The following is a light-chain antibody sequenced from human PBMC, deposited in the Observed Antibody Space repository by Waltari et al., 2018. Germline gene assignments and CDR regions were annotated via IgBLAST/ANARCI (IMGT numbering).Light chain of an antibody. V-gene: IGKV1-5*03. Sequence: DIQLTRSPPTLSSSLVYGVATPCRASQSVGTWVAWYQQKPGKAPKLLIYMASSLESGVPSRFSGSGSGTEFTLTISSLQPDDFATYSCQQYSSFSTFGQGTKVDI. J-gene: IGKJ2*01. CDR2: MAS. CDR3: QQYSSFST. CDR1: QSVGTW.